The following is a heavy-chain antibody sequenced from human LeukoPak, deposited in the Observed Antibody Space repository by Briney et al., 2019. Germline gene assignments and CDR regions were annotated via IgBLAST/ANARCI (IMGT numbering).Heavy chain of an antibody. J-gene: IGHJ5*02. CDR1: GGSISSGGYY. V-gene: IGHV4-31*03. CDR2: IYYSGSA. D-gene: IGHD3-22*01. Sequence: SETLSLTCTVSGGSISSGGYYWSWIRQHPGKGLEWIGYIYYSGSAYYNPSLKSRVTISVDTSKNQFSLKLSSVTAADTAVYYCARVESGYYRPSNWFDPWGQGTLVTVSS. CDR3: ARVESGYYRPSNWFDP.